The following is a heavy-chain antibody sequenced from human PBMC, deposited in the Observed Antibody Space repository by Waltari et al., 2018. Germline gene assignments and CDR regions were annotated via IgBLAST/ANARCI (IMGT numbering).Heavy chain of an antibody. CDR3: VSIGVITLNNFDY. J-gene: IGHJ4*02. CDR2: IYYSGST. CDR1: GGSISSSSYY. V-gene: IGHV4-39*07. D-gene: IGHD3-22*01. Sequence: QLQLQESGPGLVKPSETLSLTCTVSGGSISSSSYYWGWLRQPPGKGLEWIGSIYYSGSTYYNPSLKSRVTISVDTSKNQFSLKLSSVTAADTAVYYCVSIGVITLNNFDYWGQGTLVTVSS.